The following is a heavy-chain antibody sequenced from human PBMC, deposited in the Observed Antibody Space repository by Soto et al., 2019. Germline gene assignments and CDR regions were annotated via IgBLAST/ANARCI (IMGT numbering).Heavy chain of an antibody. J-gene: IGHJ5*02. D-gene: IGHD2-15*01. CDR2: IYYSGST. CDR1: GGSISSYY. V-gene: IGHV4-59*01. Sequence: QVQLQESGPGLVKPSETLSLTCTVSGGSISSYYWSWIRQPPGKGLEWIGYIYYSGSTNYHPSLKSRATXXVXTXXNQYTLYLSFVTAADTAVYCCAIRVVVAAASWFDPWGHGNLGTV. CDR3: AIRVVVAAASWFDP.